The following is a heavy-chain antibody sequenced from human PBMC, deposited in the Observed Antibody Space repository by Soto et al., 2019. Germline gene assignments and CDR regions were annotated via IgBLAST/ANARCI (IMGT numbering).Heavy chain of an antibody. Sequence: SVKVSFKASGGTFSSYAISWVRQAPGQGLEWMGGIIPIFGTANYAQKFQGRVTITADKSTSTAYMELSSLRSEDTAVYYCANHAVVPAAIGWFDPWGQGTLVTVSS. J-gene: IGHJ5*02. D-gene: IGHD2-2*01. CDR2: IIPIFGTA. V-gene: IGHV1-69*06. CDR1: GGTFSSYA. CDR3: ANHAVVPAAIGWFDP.